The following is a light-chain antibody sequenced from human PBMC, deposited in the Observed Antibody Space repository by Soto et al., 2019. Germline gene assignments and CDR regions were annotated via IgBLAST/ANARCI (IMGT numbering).Light chain of an antibody. CDR2: DVS. J-gene: IGLJ2*01. CDR1: NSDVGGYNY. Sequence: QSALTQPRSVSGSPGQSVTISRTGNNSDVGGYNYVSWYQQHPGKAPKLMIYDVSKRPSGVPDRFSGAKSGNTASLTISGLQAEDEADYYCCSYAGSYTFVVFGGGTKLTVL. V-gene: IGLV2-11*01. CDR3: CSYAGSYTFVV.